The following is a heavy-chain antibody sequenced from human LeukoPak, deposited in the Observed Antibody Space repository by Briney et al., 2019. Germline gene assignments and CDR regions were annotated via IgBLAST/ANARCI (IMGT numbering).Heavy chain of an antibody. J-gene: IGHJ4*02. CDR3: ARERFLDGDYVFDY. D-gene: IGHD4-17*01. CDR1: GFTFSDYG. V-gene: IGHV3-30*04. Sequence: GRSLRLSCAASGFTFSDYGMHWVRQAPGKGLEWVAGISYDGKNRYYADSVKGRFTISRDNSKNTLFLQMNSLRAEDTAVYYCARERFLDGDYVFDYWGQGTPVTVSS. CDR2: ISYDGKNR.